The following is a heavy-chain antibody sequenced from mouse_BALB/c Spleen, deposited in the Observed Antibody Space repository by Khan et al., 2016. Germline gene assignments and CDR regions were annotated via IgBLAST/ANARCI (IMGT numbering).Heavy chain of an antibody. D-gene: IGHD1-1*01. V-gene: IGHV3-2*02. Sequence: EVQLQESGPGLVKPSQSLSLTCTVTGYSITSDYAWNWIRQFLGNKLEWMGYISYSGSTSYNPSLKSRISITRDTSKNQFFLQLNSVTTEDTATYYCARDYYGSSYFDYWGQGTTLTVSS. J-gene: IGHJ2*01. CDR2: ISYSGST. CDR3: ARDYYGSSYFDY. CDR1: GYSITSDYA.